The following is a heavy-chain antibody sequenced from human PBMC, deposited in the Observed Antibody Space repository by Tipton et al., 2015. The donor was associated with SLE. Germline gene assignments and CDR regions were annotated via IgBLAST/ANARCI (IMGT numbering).Heavy chain of an antibody. CDR2: TYSGVSSR. V-gene: IGHV3-23*03. Sequence: SLRLSCAASGFTFSTYAMNWVRQAPGKGLEWVSITYSGVSSRFYAGSVRGRFIISRDNSKNTVYLQMNSLRVEDTAVYYCARYFYDSSGVCLFDLWGQGTLVTVSS. CDR3: ARYFYDSSGVCLFDL. J-gene: IGHJ4*02. D-gene: IGHD3-22*01. CDR1: GFTFSTYA.